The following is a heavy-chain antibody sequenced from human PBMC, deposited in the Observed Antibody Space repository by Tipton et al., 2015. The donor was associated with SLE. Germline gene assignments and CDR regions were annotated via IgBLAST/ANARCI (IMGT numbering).Heavy chain of an antibody. CDR2: IYYSGST. D-gene: IGHD6-19*01. CDR1: GGSFSGYY. Sequence: TLSLTCAVYGGSFSGYYWSWIRQHPGKGLEWIGYIYYSGSTYYNPSLKSRVTISVDTSKNQSSLKLSSVTAADTAVYYCARDSTAYSSGWVDAFDIWGQGTMVTVSS. CDR3: ARDSTAYSSGWVDAFDI. J-gene: IGHJ3*02. V-gene: IGHV4-34*01.